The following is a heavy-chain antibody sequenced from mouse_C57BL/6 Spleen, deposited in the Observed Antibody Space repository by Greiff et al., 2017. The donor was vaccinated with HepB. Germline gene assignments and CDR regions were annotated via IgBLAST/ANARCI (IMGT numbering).Heavy chain of an antibody. CDR3: ARRRGNSVEDFDN. J-gene: IGHJ2*01. CDR2: IGPGSGST. V-gene: IGHV1-77*01. Sequence: QVQLQQSGAELVKPGASVKISCKASGYTFTDYYINWVKQRPGQGLEWIGKIGPGSGSTYYNEKFKGKATLTADKSSSTAYMQLSSLTSEDSSVYLCARRRGNSVEDFDNWGPNTTLTVSS. D-gene: IGHD2-1*01. CDR1: GYTFTDYY.